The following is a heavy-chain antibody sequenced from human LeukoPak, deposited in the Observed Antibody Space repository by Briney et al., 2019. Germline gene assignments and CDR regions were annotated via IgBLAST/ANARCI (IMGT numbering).Heavy chain of an antibody. CDR1: GFTFNSYW. J-gene: IGHJ4*02. CDR3: SKGKSTVLTPGVDY. D-gene: IGHD4-23*01. V-gene: IGHV3-7*01. CDR2: IKQDGSEK. Sequence: PGGSLRLSCAASGFTFNSYWMSWVRQAPGKGLEWVANIKQDGSEKYYVDSVKGRFTISRDNAKNSLYLQMNSLRAEDTAVYYCSKGKSTVLTPGVDYWGQGTLVTVSS.